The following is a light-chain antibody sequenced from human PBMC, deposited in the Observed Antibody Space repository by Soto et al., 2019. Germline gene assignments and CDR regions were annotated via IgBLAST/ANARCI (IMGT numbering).Light chain of an antibody. V-gene: IGLV2-14*01. Sequence: QSALTQPASVSGSLGQSITISCTGTTRDIAGYNYISWYQQLPGKAPKLMIYQVTIRPSGISNRFSGSKSGNTASLTISGLQAEDEADYYCTSFSSSTSLYVFGT. CDR1: TRDIAGYNY. CDR3: TSFSSSTSLYV. J-gene: IGLJ1*01. CDR2: QVT.